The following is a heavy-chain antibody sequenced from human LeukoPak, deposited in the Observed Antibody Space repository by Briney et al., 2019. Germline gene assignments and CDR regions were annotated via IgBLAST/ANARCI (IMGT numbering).Heavy chain of an antibody. CDR2: IKHDGSEK. CDR1: GFIFSTSN. J-gene: IGHJ4*02. Sequence: GGSLRLSCVVHGFIFSTSNMNWVRQAPGKGLEWVASIKHDGSEKYYVDSVRGRFTISRDNTMNSLYLQMSSLRAEDTAVYYCATDRGWRTSGYYLYYFEYWGQGTLVTYSS. V-gene: IGHV3-7*01. D-gene: IGHD3-3*01. CDR3: ATDRGWRTSGYYLYYFEY.